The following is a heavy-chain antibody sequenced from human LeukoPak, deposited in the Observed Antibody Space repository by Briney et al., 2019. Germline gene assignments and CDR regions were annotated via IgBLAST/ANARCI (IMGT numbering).Heavy chain of an antibody. V-gene: IGHV3-30*02. CDR1: GFTFSSSG. CDR3: ATETRGSYSEY. Sequence: GGSLRLSCTASGFTFSSSGMNWVRQAPGKGLEWVAFIRFDGSTQYYADPVKGRFTVSRDNSKNTLYLQMNSLRDEDTAVYYCATETRGSYSEYWGQGTLLTVSS. J-gene: IGHJ4*02. CDR2: IRFDGSTQ. D-gene: IGHD1-26*01.